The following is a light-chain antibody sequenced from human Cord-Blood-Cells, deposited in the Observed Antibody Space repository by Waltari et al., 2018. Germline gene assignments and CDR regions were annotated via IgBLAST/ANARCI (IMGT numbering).Light chain of an antibody. CDR3: QQYNSYPYT. V-gene: IGKV1-16*02. CDR1: QGISNY. Sequence: DIEMTQSPSALSVSVGDRATLTCRASQGISNYSFWFQQKPGKPPKSLIYAASSLQSGVPSKFSGSGSGTDFTLTISSLQPEDFATYYCQQYNSYPYTFGQGTKLEIK. J-gene: IGKJ2*01. CDR2: AAS.